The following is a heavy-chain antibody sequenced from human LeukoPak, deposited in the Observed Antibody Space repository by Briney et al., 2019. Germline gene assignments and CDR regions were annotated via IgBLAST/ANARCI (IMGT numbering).Heavy chain of an antibody. Sequence: SETLSVTCTVSGGSISSYYWSWIRQPPGKGVEWIGYIYYSGSTNYNPSLKSRVTISVDTSKNQFSLKLSSVTAADTAVYYCARDPAEMTTVTTYFDYWGQGTLVTVSS. CDR3: ARDPAEMTTVTTYFDY. D-gene: IGHD4-11*01. CDR2: IYYSGST. V-gene: IGHV4-59*12. J-gene: IGHJ4*02. CDR1: GGSISSYY.